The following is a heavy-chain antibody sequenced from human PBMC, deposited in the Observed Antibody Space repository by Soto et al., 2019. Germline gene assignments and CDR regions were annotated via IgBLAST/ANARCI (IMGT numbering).Heavy chain of an antibody. CDR1: GGSISPYY. V-gene: IGHV4-59*01. CDR2: IHDSGAI. J-gene: IGHJ4*02. D-gene: IGHD4-4*01. CDR3: AREYSSFDY. Sequence: QVQLQESGPGLVKPSETLSLTCTVSGGSISPYYWHWIRQPPGKGLEWIGYIHDSGAIYYTPSLNSRLVLSMDMSKRQFSLRLNPVTAADTAVYYCAREYSSFDYWGRGAPVTVSS.